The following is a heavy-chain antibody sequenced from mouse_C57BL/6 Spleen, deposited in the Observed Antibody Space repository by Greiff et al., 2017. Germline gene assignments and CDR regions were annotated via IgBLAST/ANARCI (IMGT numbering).Heavy chain of an antibody. CDR3: TSDLGYDSSYAFDY. J-gene: IGHJ2*01. CDR2: ISSGGDYT. D-gene: IGHD1-1*01. V-gene: IGHV5-9-1*02. Sequence: DVQLVESGEGLVKPGGSLKLSCAASGFTFSSYAMSWVRQTPEKRLEWVAYISSGGDYTYYADTVKGRFTISRDNARNTLYLQMSSLKSEDTAMYYCTSDLGYDSSYAFDYWGQGTTLTVSS. CDR1: GFTFSSYA.